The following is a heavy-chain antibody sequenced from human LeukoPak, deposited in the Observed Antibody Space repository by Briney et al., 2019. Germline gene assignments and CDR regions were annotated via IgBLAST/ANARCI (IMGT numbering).Heavy chain of an antibody. CDR2: IIPILGIA. D-gene: IGHD5-12*01. V-gene: IGHV1-69*04. Sequence: ASVKVSCKASGGTFSSYAISWVRQAPGQGLEWMGRIIPILGIANYAQKFQGRVTITADKSTSTAYMELSSLRSEDTAVYYCAREDRQGGYSGYDDYWGQGTPVTVSS. CDR3: AREDRQGGYSGYDDY. J-gene: IGHJ4*02. CDR1: GGTFSSYA.